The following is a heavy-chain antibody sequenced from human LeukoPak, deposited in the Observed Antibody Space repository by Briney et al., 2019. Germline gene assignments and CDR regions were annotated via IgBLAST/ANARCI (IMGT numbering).Heavy chain of an antibody. CDR1: GFTFSSYG. V-gene: IGHV3-48*01. D-gene: IGHD4-17*01. CDR2: ISSSDSTM. Sequence: PGGSLRLSCAASGFTFSSYGMNWVRQAPGKGLEWVSYISSSDSTMYYADSVKGRFTISRDNAQNSLHLQMNSLRAEDTAVYYCARGYYGDYVPFDYWGQGTLVTVSS. J-gene: IGHJ4*02. CDR3: ARGYYGDYVPFDY.